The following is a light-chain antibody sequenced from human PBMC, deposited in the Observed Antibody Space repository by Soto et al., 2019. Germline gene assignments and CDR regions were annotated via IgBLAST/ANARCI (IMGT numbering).Light chain of an antibody. Sequence: DIHMTPSPSSLSPSVVDIVTLTCLASQSIIRHLNWYQQTPGRAPRLLIYGASNLQSGVPSRFSRSGSGTDFTLTISSLLPEDFATYYCQQGYSSPVTFGQGTRLEIK. V-gene: IGKV1-39*01. CDR1: QSIIRH. CDR3: QQGYSSPVT. J-gene: IGKJ5*01. CDR2: GAS.